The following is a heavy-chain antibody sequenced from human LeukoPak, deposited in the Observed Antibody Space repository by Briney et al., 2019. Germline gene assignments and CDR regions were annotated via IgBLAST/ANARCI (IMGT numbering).Heavy chain of an antibody. CDR1: GGSISSYY. CDR3: ARAQNNTSQSSDWLVFGRDWFDP. CDR2: IYYSGGT. D-gene: IGHD6-19*01. Sequence: SETLSLTCTLSGGSISSYYWSWIRQPPGEGREGIGYIYYSGGTNYNPSLKSQVTISVATSKKQFCLMLSSVTAAATSVYYCARAQNNTSQSSDWLVFGRDWFDPWGQGTLVTVSS. V-gene: IGHV4-59*01. J-gene: IGHJ5*02.